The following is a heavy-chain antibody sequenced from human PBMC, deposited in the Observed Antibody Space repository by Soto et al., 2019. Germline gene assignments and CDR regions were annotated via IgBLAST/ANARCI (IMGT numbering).Heavy chain of an antibody. CDR3: ARMATSGTLNWFDP. Sequence: ASEKVSCKASGYSFINNDISLVRQATGQGLEWMGWMNPNSGNGGYAQKFQGRVTMTRDTSTSTAYMELSSLASDDTAIYYCARMATSGTLNWFDPWGQGTLVTVSS. V-gene: IGHV1-8*01. J-gene: IGHJ5*02. CDR1: GYSFINND. CDR2: MNPNSGNG.